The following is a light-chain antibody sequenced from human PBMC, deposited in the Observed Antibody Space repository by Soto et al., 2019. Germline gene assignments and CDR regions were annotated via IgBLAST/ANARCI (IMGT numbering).Light chain of an antibody. CDR2: GAS. J-gene: IGKJ1*01. CDR1: QTFSNSF. Sequence: EIVLTQSPGTLSLSPGERATLSCRASQTFSNSFLSWFQQIPGQAPRLLIYGASMRATGIPDRFSGSGSGTDFTLTISRLEPEDFAVYYCQQYGSSPKTFGQGIKVDIK. V-gene: IGKV3-20*01. CDR3: QQYGSSPKT.